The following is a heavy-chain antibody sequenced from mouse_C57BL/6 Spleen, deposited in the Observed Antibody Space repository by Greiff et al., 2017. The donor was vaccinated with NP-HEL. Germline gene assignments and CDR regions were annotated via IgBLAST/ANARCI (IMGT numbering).Heavy chain of an antibody. D-gene: IGHD1-1*01. CDR2: IYPRSGNT. CDR1: GYTFTSYG. Sequence: VQLQESGAELARPGASVKLSCMASGYTFTSYGISWVKQRTGQGLEWIGEIYPRSGNTYYNEKFKGKATLTADKSSSTAYMELRSLTSEGSAVYFCARRTITTVVGDYAMDYWGQGTSVTVSS. V-gene: IGHV1-81*01. J-gene: IGHJ4*01. CDR3: ARRTITTVVGDYAMDY.